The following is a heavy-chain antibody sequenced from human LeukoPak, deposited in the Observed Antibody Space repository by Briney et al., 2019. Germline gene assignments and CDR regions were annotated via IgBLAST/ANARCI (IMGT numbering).Heavy chain of an antibody. CDR1: GYIFTSYS. CDR3: ARDLSHRYYHRTGYAFDY. J-gene: IGHJ4*02. V-gene: IGHV1-46*01. CDR2: INPSGGTT. Sequence: WASVKVSCKASGYIFTSYSMHWVRRASGQGLEWMGIINPSGGTTNYAQKFQGRVTMARDTSTSTVYMDLSSLRSEDTAVYYCARDLSHRYYHRTGYAFDYWGQGTLVTVSS. D-gene: IGHD3-22*01.